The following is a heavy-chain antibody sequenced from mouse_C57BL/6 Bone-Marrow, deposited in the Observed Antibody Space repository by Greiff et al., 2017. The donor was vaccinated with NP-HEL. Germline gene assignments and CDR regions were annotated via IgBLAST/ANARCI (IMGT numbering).Heavy chain of an antibody. J-gene: IGHJ3*01. CDR2: IRSKSNNYAT. CDR1: GFTFNTYD. CDR3: VGHAHYDAWFAY. V-gene: IGHV10-1*01. Sequence: EVQLEQSGGGLVQPKGSLKLSCAASGFTFNTYDMNWVRQAPGKGLEWVARIRSKSNNYATYYADSVKDRFTTYRDESESMLYLQMNNLKTEATAMYYCVGHAHYDAWFAYWGQGTLVTVSA. D-gene: IGHD1-2*01.